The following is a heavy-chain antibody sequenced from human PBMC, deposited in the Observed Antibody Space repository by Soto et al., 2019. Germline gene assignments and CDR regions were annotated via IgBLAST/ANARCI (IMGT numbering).Heavy chain of an antibody. V-gene: IGHV1-3*01. CDR2: INAGNGNT. D-gene: IGHD2-21*02. CDR1: GYTFTSYA. CDR3: ARSIVVVTAADY. J-gene: IGHJ4*02. Sequence: QVQLVQSGAEVKKPGASVKVSCKASGYTFTSYAMHWVRQDHGQRLEWMVWINAGNGNTKYSQKFQGRVTITRDTSASTAYMELSSLRSEDTAVYYCARSIVVVTAADYWGQGTLVTVSS.